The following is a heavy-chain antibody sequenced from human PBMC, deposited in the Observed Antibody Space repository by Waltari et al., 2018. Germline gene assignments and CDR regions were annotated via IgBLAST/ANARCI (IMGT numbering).Heavy chain of an antibody. CDR1: GYTFTGYY. CDR2: INPDSGGT. Sequence: QVQLVQSGAEVKKPGASVKVSCKASGYTFTGYYMHWVRQAPGQGPGWLGWINPDSGGTNYAQKLQGWVTMTRDTSISTAYMELSRLRSDDTAVYYCARAPPYYGSGNSVYYYGMDVWGQGTTVTVSS. CDR3: ARAPPYYGSGNSVYYYGMDV. J-gene: IGHJ6*02. V-gene: IGHV1-2*04. D-gene: IGHD3-10*01.